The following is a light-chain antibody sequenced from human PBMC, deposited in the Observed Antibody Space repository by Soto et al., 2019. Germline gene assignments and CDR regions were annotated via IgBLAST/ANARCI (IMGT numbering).Light chain of an antibody. J-gene: IGLJ2*01. CDR1: NIGSKS. V-gene: IGLV3-21*04. CDR3: QVWDSSSDHVV. CDR2: YDS. Sequence: SYELTQPPSVSVAPGKTARITCGGNNIGSKSVHWYQQKPGQAPVLVIYYDSDRPSGSPERFSGSNSGNTATLTISGVGAGDEADYYCQVWDSSSDHVVFGGGTKVTVL.